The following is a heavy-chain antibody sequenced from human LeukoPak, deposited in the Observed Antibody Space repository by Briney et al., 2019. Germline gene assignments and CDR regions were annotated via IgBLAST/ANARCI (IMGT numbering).Heavy chain of an antibody. CDR1: GFTVSSNY. CDR3: ARGRYCSSTSCYPTILDAFDI. J-gene: IGHJ3*02. Sequence: GGSLRLSCAASGFTVSSNYMSWVRQAPGKGLEWVSSISSSSSYIYYADSVKGRFTISRDNAKNSLYLQMNSLRAEDTAVYYCARGRYCSSTSCYPTILDAFDIWGQGTMVTVSS. CDR2: ISSSSSYI. V-gene: IGHV3-21*01. D-gene: IGHD2-2*01.